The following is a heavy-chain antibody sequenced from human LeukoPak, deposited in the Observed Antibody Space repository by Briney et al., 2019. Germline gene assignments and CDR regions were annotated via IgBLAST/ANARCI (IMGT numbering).Heavy chain of an antibody. CDR3: ARDLGVGANDAFDI. D-gene: IGHD1-26*01. Sequence: ASVKVSCKASGYTFTSYGISWVRQAPGQGPEWMGWISAYNGNTNYAQKLQGRVTMTTDTSTSTAYMELRSLRSDDTAVYYCARDLGVGANDAFDIWGQGTMVTVSS. V-gene: IGHV1-18*01. CDR2: ISAYNGNT. CDR1: GYTFTSYG. J-gene: IGHJ3*02.